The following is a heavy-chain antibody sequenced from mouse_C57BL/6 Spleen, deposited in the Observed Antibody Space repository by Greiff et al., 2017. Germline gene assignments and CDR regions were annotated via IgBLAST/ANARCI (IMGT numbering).Heavy chain of an antibody. CDR3: ARHYSNCLFAY. V-gene: IGHV1-80*01. Sequence: VQLQQPGAELVKPGASVKISCKASGYAFSSYWMNWVKQRPGQGLEWIGQIYPGDGDTNYNGKFKGKATLTADKSSSTAYMQLSSLTSEDSAVYFCARHYSNCLFAYWGQGTLVTVSA. CDR1: GYAFSSYW. J-gene: IGHJ3*01. D-gene: IGHD2-5*01. CDR2: IYPGDGDT.